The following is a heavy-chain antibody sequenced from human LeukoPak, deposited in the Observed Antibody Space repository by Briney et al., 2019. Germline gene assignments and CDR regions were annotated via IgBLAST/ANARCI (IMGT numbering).Heavy chain of an antibody. Sequence: ASVKVSCKASGYTVTSYAMNWVRQAPGQGLEWMGWINTNTGNPTYAQGFTGRFVFSLDTSVSTAYLQISSLKAEDTAVYYCAREGIAAAGTEYYYYYGMDVWGQGTTVTVSS. CDR1: GYTVTSYA. V-gene: IGHV7-4-1*02. J-gene: IGHJ6*02. CDR3: AREGIAAAGTEYYYYYGMDV. CDR2: INTNTGNP. D-gene: IGHD6-13*01.